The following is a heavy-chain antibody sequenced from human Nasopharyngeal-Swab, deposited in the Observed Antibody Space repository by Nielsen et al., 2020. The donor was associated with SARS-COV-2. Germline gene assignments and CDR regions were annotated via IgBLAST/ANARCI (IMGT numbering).Heavy chain of an antibody. CDR2: IKQDGSEK. V-gene: IGHV3-7*01. D-gene: IGHD6-13*01. CDR1: GFTFSSYW. CDR3: ARDSDIPYSGYGIDV. J-gene: IGHJ6*02. Sequence: GESLKISCAASGFTFSSYWMSWVRQAPGKGLEWVANIKQDGSEKYYVDSVKGRFTISRDNAKNSLYLQMNSLRAEDTAVYYCARDSDIPYSGYGIDVWGQGTTVTVSS.